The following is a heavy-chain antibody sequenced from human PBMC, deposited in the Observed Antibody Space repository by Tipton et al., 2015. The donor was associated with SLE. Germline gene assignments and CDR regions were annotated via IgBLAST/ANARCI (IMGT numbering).Heavy chain of an antibody. CDR1: GGSISSYY. CDR3: ARGGGYCSSSSCYPSDY. J-gene: IGHJ4*02. V-gene: IGHV4-59*01. CDR2: IYYSGST. Sequence: TLSLTCTVSGGSISSYYWSWIRQPPGKGLEWIGYIYYSGSTNYNPSLKSRVTISVDTSKNQFSLKLSSVTAADTAVYYCARGGGYCSSSSCYPSDYWGQGTLVTVSS. D-gene: IGHD2-2*01.